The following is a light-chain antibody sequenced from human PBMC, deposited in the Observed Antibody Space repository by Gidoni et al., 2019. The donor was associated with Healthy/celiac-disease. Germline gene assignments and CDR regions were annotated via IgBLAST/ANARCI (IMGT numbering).Light chain of an antibody. J-gene: IGKJ5*01. V-gene: IGKV4-1*01. CDR3: QQYYSTHCT. CDR1: QSVLYSSNNKNY. CDR2: WAS. Sequence: DIVMTQSPDSLAVSLGVRATINCKSSQSVLYSSNNKNYLAWYQQKPGQPPKLLIYWASTRESGVPDRFSGSGSGTDFTLTISSLQAEDVAVYCCQQYYSTHCTFGQGTRLEIK.